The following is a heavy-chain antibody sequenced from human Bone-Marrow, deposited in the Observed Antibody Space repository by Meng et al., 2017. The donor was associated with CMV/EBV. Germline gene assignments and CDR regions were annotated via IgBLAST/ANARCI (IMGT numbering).Heavy chain of an antibody. CDR2: IENDGSNK. CDR1: GFTFSRYG. V-gene: IGHV3-30*02. Sequence: GESLKISCAASGFTFSRYGMDWVRQGPGKGLEWVTFIENDGSNKYYADSVKGRFTIPRDNFKNTVHLQITGLRSEDTALYDCVKFFRWDQPDDAFDIWGHGTMVTVSS. J-gene: IGHJ3*02. CDR3: VKFFRWDQPDDAFDI. D-gene: IGHD1-26*01.